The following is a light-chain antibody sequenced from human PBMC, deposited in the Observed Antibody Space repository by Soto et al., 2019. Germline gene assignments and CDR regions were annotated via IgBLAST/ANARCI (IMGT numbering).Light chain of an antibody. J-gene: IGKJ1*01. Sequence: EIVLTQSPGTLSLSPVERATLSCRASQSVSSNYLAWYQQRPGQAPRLLIYDASSRATGIPDRFSGSGSGTDFTLTVNRLEPEDFAVYYCQQYGSSPRTFGQGTKVEIK. CDR1: QSVSSNY. V-gene: IGKV3-20*01. CDR2: DAS. CDR3: QQYGSSPRT.